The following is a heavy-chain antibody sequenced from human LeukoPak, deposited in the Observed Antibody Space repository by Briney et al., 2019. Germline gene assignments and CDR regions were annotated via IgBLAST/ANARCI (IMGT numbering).Heavy chain of an antibody. CDR1: GFTFSSYG. D-gene: IGHD2-15*01. Sequence: GGSLRLSCAASGFTFSSYGMPSVRQAPGKGLEWVAVISYDGSNKYYADSVKGRFTISRDNSKNTLYLQMNSLRAEDTAVYYCAKDTKYCSGGSCYSVLGYWGQGTLVTVSS. CDR2: ISYDGSNK. CDR3: AKDTKYCSGGSCYSVLGY. J-gene: IGHJ4*02. V-gene: IGHV3-30*18.